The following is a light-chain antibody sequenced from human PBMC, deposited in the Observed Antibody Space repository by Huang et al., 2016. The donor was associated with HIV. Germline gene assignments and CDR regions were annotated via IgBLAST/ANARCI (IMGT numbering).Light chain of an antibody. CDR1: QSLVHSDGNTY. J-gene: IGKJ1*01. CDR3: MQGTHWPRWT. V-gene: IGKV2-30*02. Sequence: DVVMTQSPLSLPVTLGQPASISCRSSQSLVHSDGNTYLNWFQQRTGQSPRRLIYKVSNRDSGVPDRFSGSGSGTDFTMKISRVEAEDVGVYYCMQGTHWPRWTFGQGTKVEIK. CDR2: KVS.